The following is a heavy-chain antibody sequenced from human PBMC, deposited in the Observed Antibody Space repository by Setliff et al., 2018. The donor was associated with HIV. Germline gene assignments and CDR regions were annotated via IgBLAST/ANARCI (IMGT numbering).Heavy chain of an antibody. Sequence: PSETLSLTCTVSGGSISSSSYYWGWIRQPPGKGLEWIGSIYYSGSTYYKPSLKSRVTISVDTSKNQFSLKLSSVTAADTAVYYCASHPFGSGDLPNWFDPWGQGTLVTVSS. CDR1: GGSISSSSYY. V-gene: IGHV4-39*01. D-gene: IGHD3-10*01. CDR2: IYYSGST. CDR3: ASHPFGSGDLPNWFDP. J-gene: IGHJ5*02.